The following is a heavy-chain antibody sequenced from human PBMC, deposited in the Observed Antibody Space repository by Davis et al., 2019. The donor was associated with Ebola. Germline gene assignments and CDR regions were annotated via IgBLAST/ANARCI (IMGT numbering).Heavy chain of an antibody. Sequence: ASVKVSCKASGYTFTNYGITWVRQAPGQGLEWVGWINPHNGNTNYAQNVQGRVIMTTDTATTTAYMEVGGLRSDDTAVYYCARAQFPTTSDHWGQGTLVTVSS. D-gene: IGHD1-1*01. CDR3: ARAQFPTTSDH. J-gene: IGHJ4*02. CDR1: GYTFTNYG. CDR2: INPHNGNT. V-gene: IGHV1-18*04.